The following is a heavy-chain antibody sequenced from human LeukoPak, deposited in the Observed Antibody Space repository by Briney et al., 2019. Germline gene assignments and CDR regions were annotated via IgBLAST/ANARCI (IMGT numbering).Heavy chain of an antibody. V-gene: IGHV3-23*01. CDR3: VRRGSGSSSPFAY. D-gene: IGHD6-6*01. Sequence: GGSLRLSCAASGFSYSTYAMGWARQAPGKGLEWVSGISGSGETSYYAASVKGRLTISRDNSNNTLYLQMTSLRADDTAVYYCVRRGSGSSSPFAYWGQGALVIVSS. J-gene: IGHJ4*02. CDR2: ISGSGETS. CDR1: GFSYSTYA.